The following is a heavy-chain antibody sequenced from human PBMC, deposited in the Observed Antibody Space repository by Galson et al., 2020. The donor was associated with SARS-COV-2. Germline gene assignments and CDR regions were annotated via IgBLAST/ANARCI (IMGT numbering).Heavy chain of an antibody. Sequence: SENLSITCTVSGGSISSGDFYWSRIRQPPGKGLEWIGYNYSSGSTKYNPSLKSRVTISLDTSRTQFSLKVSSVTAADTAVYYCARIFGGYDFFDYWVQGAPFAVSS. J-gene: IGHJ4*02. D-gene: IGHD5-12*01. CDR3: ARIFGGYDFFDY. V-gene: IGHV4-30-4*01. CDR1: GGSISSGDFY. CDR2: NYSSGST.